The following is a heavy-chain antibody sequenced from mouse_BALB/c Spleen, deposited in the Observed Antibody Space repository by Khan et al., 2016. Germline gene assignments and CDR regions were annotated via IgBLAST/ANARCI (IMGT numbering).Heavy chain of an antibody. Sequence: VQLQQSGPELEKPGASVKISCKASGYSFTGYNINWVKQSNGKSLEWIGNIDPYFGVTNYNQKFKGRATLTVDNSSSTAYMQLKRLTSEDSGVYYGARSKFGNYDFYAMDYWGQGTSVTVSS. CDR2: IDPYFGVT. CDR1: GYSFTGYN. D-gene: IGHD2-10*02. V-gene: IGHV1-39*01. J-gene: IGHJ4*01. CDR3: ARSKFGNYDFYAMDY.